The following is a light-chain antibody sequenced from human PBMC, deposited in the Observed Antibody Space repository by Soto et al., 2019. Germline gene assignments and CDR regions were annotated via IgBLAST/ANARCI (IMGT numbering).Light chain of an antibody. J-gene: IGKJ4*01. CDR2: VAS. Sequence: DIQMTQSPSSLSASVGDRVIITCRASQSVGTYVSWYQQQEGKAPKLLINVASTLQSGVPSRFSGSGSGTDFTLAISSLQPEDFATYYCQQSSSTPQTFGGGTRVEIK. CDR1: QSVGTY. V-gene: IGKV1-39*01. CDR3: QQSSSTPQT.